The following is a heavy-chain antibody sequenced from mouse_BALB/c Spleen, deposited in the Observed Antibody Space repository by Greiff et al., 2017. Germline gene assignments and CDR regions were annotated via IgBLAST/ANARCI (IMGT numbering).Heavy chain of an antibody. V-gene: IGHV1-82*01. Sequence: VQLQQSGPELVKPGASVKISCKASGYAFSSSWMNWVKQRPGQGLEWIGRIYPGDGDTNYNGKFKGKATLTADKSSSTAYMQLSSLTSVDSAVYFCARGGGNYGPFAYWGQGTLVTVSA. CDR3: ARGGGNYGPFAY. J-gene: IGHJ3*01. CDR2: IYPGDGDT. CDR1: GYAFSSSW. D-gene: IGHD2-1*01.